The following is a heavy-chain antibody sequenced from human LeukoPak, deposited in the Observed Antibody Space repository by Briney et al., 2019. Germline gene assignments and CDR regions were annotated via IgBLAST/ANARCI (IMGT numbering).Heavy chain of an antibody. CDR1: GLTLSSYW. D-gene: IGHD3-16*02. Sequence: GGSLRLSCAASGLTLSSYWMHWVRQAPGKGLVWVSRINSDGSSMSYADSVKGRFTISRDNAKNTLHLQMNSLRAEDTAVYYCALLSEIDYWGQGTLVTVSS. CDR3: ALLSEIDY. CDR2: INSDGSSM. V-gene: IGHV3-74*01. J-gene: IGHJ4*02.